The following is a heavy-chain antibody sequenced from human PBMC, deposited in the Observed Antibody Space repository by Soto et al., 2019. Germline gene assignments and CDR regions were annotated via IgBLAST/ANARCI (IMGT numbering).Heavy chain of an antibody. Sequence: SETLSLTCTVSGGSISSSSYYWGWIRQPPGKGLEWIGSIYYSGSTYYNPSLKSRVTISVDTSKNQFSLKLSSVTAADTAVYYCARKTMGSWFDPWGQGTLVTVSS. D-gene: IGHD3-3*01. CDR3: ARKTMGSWFDP. CDR1: GGSISSSSYY. V-gene: IGHV4-39*01. J-gene: IGHJ5*02. CDR2: IYYSGST.